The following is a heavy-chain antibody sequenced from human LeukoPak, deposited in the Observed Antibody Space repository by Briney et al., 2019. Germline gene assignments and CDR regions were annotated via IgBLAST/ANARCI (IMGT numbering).Heavy chain of an antibody. CDR1: GFTFSSYG. J-gene: IGHJ4*02. D-gene: IGHD2-2*01. Sequence: GGSLRLSCAASGFTFSSYGMHWVRQAPGKGLEWVAFIRYDGSNKYYADSVKGRFTISRDNSKNTLYLQMNSLRAEDTAVYYCAATIVVPAAVHLGLFDYWGQGTLVTVSS. CDR2: IRYDGSNK. V-gene: IGHV3-30*02. CDR3: AATIVVPAAVHLGLFDY.